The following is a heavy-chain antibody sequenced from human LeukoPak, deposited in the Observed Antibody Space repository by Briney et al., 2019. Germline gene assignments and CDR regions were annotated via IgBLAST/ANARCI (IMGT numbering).Heavy chain of an antibody. V-gene: IGHV3-21*01. Sequence: GGSLSLSCVASGFTFSSYSINWVRQAPGKGLGWVSSISSSSSYIYYADSVKGRFTISRDNAKNSLYLQMNSLRAEDTAVYYCARGDYGDYGTANDYWGQGTLVTVSS. D-gene: IGHD4-17*01. CDR3: ARGDYGDYGTANDY. CDR2: ISSSSSYI. CDR1: GFTFSSYS. J-gene: IGHJ4*02.